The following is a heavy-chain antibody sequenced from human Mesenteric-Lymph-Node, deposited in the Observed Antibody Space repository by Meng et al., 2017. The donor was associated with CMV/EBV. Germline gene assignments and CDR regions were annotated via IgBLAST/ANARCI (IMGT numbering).Heavy chain of an antibody. Sequence: VQLQQGGVGLLKPPEPLSLTCAGYGGSFSGYYWSWIRQPPGKGLEWIGEINHSGSTNYNPSLKSRVTISVDTSKNQFSLKLSSVTAADTAVYYCARHQRWLKSEGGFNYWGQGTLVTVSS. V-gene: IGHV4-34*01. D-gene: IGHD4-23*01. CDR3: ARHQRWLKSEGGFNY. CDR2: INHSGST. CDR1: GGSFSGYY. J-gene: IGHJ4*02.